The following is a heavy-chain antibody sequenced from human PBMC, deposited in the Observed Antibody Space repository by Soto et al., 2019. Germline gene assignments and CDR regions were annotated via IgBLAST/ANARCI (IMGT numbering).Heavy chain of an antibody. CDR1: GFTCSSYS. Sequence: EVQLVESGGGLVKPGGSLRLSCAASGFTCSSYSMNWVHQAPGKGLEWVSSISSSSSYIYYADSVKGRFTISRDNAKNSLYLQMNSLRAEDTAVYYCARDQPGYSYGYGLGYWGQGTLVTVSS. CDR3: ARDQPGYSYGYGLGY. J-gene: IGHJ4*02. V-gene: IGHV3-21*01. CDR2: ISSSSSYI. D-gene: IGHD5-18*01.